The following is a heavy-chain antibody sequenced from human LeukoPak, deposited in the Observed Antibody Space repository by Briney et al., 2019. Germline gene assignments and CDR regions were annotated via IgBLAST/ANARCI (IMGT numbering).Heavy chain of an antibody. D-gene: IGHD4-17*01. CDR2: IYWDDDK. Sequence: SGPTLVKPPQTLTLTCTFSGLSLPTGGVGVGWIRQPPGKALEWLTLIYWDDDKRYSPSLKSRLPITNDTSKNQVVLTMTNMDPVDTATYYCAHRHVGDYVTGSSFDYWGQGTLVTVSS. J-gene: IGHJ4*02. CDR1: GLSLPTGGVG. V-gene: IGHV2-5*02. CDR3: AHRHVGDYVTGSSFDY.